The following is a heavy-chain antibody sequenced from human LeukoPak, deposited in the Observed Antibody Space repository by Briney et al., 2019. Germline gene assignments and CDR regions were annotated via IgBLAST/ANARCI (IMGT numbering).Heavy chain of an antibody. V-gene: IGHV3-23*01. CDR1: GFTFSSYA. D-gene: IGHD2-15*01. J-gene: IGHJ4*02. CDR3: AKSRAIVVVVAATPLDY. CDR2: ISGSGGST. Sequence: PGGSLRLSCAASGFTFSSYAMSCVRQAPGKGLEWVSAISGSGGSTYYADSVKGRFTISRDNSKNTLYLQMNSLRAEDTAVYYCAKSRAIVVVVAATPLDYWGQGTLVTVSS.